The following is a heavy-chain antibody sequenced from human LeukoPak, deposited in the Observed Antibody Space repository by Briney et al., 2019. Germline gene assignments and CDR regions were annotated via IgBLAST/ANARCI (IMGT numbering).Heavy chain of an antibody. J-gene: IGHJ5*02. V-gene: IGHV3-7*03. CDR2: INQDGTDK. Sequence: GGSLRLSCAASGFTFSGRWMSWLRQAPGKGLEWVANINQDGTDKYYVDSVKGRFTISRDNAKSSLYLQMNSLRAEDTAVYYCAREIVGTHKSRFDPWGQGTLVTVSS. D-gene: IGHD1-26*01. CDR1: GFTFSGRW. CDR3: AREIVGTHKSRFDP.